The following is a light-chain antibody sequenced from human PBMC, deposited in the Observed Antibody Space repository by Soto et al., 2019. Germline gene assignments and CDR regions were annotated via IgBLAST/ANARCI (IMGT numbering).Light chain of an antibody. CDR2: GAS. J-gene: IGKJ1*01. CDR1: QSVSSN. CDR3: KQYRNWPRT. Sequence: EIVMTQSPATLSVSPGERATLSCRASQSVSSNLAWYQQKPGQAPRFLIYGASTRATGIQARFSGRGSGTEFTLTIRSLQSEDFAAYYCKQYRNWPRTFGQGTKVDIK. V-gene: IGKV3-15*01.